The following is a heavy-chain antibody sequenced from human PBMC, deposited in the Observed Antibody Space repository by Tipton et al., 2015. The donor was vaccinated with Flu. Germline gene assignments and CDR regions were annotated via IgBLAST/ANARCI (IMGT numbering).Heavy chain of an antibody. D-gene: IGHD6-13*01. CDR3: ARHAGSSTADAFDI. Sequence: TLSLTCTVSGYSISSGHYWAWIRQPPGKGLEWIATMYYSGSTYYNPSLNSRVTISADTSENQFSLKERSVTAAHTAVYYCARHAGSSTADAFDIWGQGTLVSVSS. CDR1: GYSISSGHY. CDR2: MYYSGST. V-gene: IGHV4-38-2*02. J-gene: IGHJ3*02.